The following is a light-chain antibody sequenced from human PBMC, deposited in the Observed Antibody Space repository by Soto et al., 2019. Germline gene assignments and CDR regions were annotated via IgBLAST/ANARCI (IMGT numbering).Light chain of an antibody. CDR3: SSYTTSSTLVV. CDR1: SSDVGGYNY. J-gene: IGLJ2*01. Sequence: QSALTQPASVSGSPGQSITISCTGTSSDVGGYNYVSWYQQHPGKAPKLMIFEVSNRPSGVSNRFSGYKSGNTASLTISGRQAEDEADYYGSSYTTSSTLVVFGGGTKLTVL. CDR2: EVS. V-gene: IGLV2-14*01.